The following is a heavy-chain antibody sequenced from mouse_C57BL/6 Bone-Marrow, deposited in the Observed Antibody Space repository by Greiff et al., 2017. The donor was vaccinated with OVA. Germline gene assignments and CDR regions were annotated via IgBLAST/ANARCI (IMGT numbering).Heavy chain of an antibody. V-gene: IGHV14-2*01. CDR3: ASPSYYGSSFYWYFDV. D-gene: IGHD1-1*01. CDR2: IDPEDGET. Sequence: EVQLQQSGAELVKPGASVKLSCTASGFNIKDYYMHWVKQRTEQGLEWIGRIDPEDGETKYAPQFQGKATITADTSSNTAYLQLSSLTSEDTAVYYCASPSYYGSSFYWYFDVWGTGTTVTVSS. CDR1: GFNIKDYY. J-gene: IGHJ1*03.